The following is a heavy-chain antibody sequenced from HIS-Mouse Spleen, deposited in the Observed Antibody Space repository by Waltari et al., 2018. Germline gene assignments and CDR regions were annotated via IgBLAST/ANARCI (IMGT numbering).Heavy chain of an antibody. D-gene: IGHD6-13*01. Sequence: QLQLQESGPGLVKPSETLSLTCTVAGGSISSSSYYWGWIRQPPGKGLGWVGRTYYSGSTYDNPSLKSRGTIPVATSKNQSSRKLSSGTAADTAVYYCAREIPYSSSWYDWYFDLWGRGTLVTVSS. CDR3: AREIPYSSSWYDWYFDL. V-gene: IGHV4-39*07. J-gene: IGHJ2*01. CDR1: GGSISSSSYY. CDR2: TYYSGST.